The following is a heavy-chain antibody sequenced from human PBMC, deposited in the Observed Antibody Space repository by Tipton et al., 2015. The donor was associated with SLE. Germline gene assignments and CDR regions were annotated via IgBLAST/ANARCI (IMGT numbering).Heavy chain of an antibody. CDR2: IYYSGST. CDR1: GGSISSYY. Sequence: TLSLTCTVSGGSISSYYWNWIRQPPGNGLEWIGYIYYSGSTNYNPPLKSRVTISVDTSKNQFSLKLSSVTAADTAVYYCARDRRATIGGFDYWGQGTLVTVSS. D-gene: IGHD5-12*01. V-gene: IGHV4-59*01. J-gene: IGHJ4*02. CDR3: ARDRRATIGGFDY.